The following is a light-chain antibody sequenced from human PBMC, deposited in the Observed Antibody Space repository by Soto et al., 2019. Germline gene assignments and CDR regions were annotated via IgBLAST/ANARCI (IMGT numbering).Light chain of an antibody. CDR2: GAS. J-gene: IGKJ4*01. Sequence: DIKMTQSPSSLYASVGSVFTIACQASQDIRDSVNWYQQKPGKAPKLLSYGASSLQNGVPSRCSGRGSWTDCTRTSSSLKPEDFATYYGQQTHNFTLTVGGGTKVDIK. CDR3: QQTHNFTLT. V-gene: IGKV1-39*01. CDR1: QDIRDS.